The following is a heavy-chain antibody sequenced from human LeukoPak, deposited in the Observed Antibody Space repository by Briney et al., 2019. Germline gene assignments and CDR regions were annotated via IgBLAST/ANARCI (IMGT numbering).Heavy chain of an antibody. CDR1: GGTFSGYA. Sequence: ASVKVSCKASGGTFSGYAISWVRQAPGQGLEWMGGIIPIFGTANYAQKFQGRVTITADESTSTAYMELSSLRSEDTAVYYCARIYHGYGDLHAFDIWGQGTMVTVSS. CDR3: ARIYHGYGDLHAFDI. D-gene: IGHD4-17*01. CDR2: IIPIFGTA. V-gene: IGHV1-69*13. J-gene: IGHJ3*02.